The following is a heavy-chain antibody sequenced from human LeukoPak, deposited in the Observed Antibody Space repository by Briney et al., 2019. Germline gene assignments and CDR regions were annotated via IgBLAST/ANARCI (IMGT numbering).Heavy chain of an antibody. D-gene: IGHD3-22*01. V-gene: IGHV3-53*01. CDR1: GFSVRTNF. Sequence: GGSLRLSCAVSGFSVRTNFMSWVRKAPGKGLEWVSVIYTGGVTDHADSVKGRFTISRDNSKNTLSLQMNSLRADDTAIYYCTRSGYRHPYHFESWGQGTLVTVSS. CDR3: TRSGYRHPYHFES. J-gene: IGHJ4*02. CDR2: IYTGGVT.